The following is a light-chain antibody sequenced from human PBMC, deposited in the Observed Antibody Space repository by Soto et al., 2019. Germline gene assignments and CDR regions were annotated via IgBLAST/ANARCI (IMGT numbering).Light chain of an antibody. CDR1: RSNIGAGYD. V-gene: IGLV1-40*01. CDR2: GNS. J-gene: IGLJ3*02. Sequence: QAVVTQPPSVSGAPGQRVTISCTGSRSNIGAGYDVHWYQQLPGTAPKLLIYGNSNRPSGVPDRFSGSKSGTSASLAITGRQAEDEADYYCQSYDSSLSGWVFGGGTKLTVL. CDR3: QSYDSSLSGWV.